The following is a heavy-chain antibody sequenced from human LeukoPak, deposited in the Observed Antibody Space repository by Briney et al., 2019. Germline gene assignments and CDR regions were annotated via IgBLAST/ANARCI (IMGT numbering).Heavy chain of an antibody. CDR2: INYSGST. CDR1: GGSISSSSYY. D-gene: IGHD4-17*01. Sequence: SETLSLTCTVSGGSISSSSYYWGWIRQPPGKGLEWIGSINYSGSTYYNPSLKSRVTIFVDTSKNQFSLKLTSVTAADSAVYYCATTRGVTIADYWGQGTLVTVSS. CDR3: ATTRGVTIADY. J-gene: IGHJ4*02. V-gene: IGHV4-39*01.